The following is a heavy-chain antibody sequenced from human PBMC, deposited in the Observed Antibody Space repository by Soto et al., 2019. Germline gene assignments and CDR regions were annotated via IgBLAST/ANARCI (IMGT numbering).Heavy chain of an antibody. CDR2: IIPIAAIA. V-gene: IGHV1-69*02. J-gene: IGHJ5*02. Sequence: QAQLVQSGAEVKKPGSSVKVSCKASGGTFSRYTINWVRQAPGQGLEWMGRIIPIAAIANYTQKFQGRVTISVDKSSTTAYMELSSLRPDDRAVHYCARGSTIVRGAPSWFDPWGQGTLVTVSS. D-gene: IGHD3-10*01. CDR1: GGTFSRYT. CDR3: ARGSTIVRGAPSWFDP.